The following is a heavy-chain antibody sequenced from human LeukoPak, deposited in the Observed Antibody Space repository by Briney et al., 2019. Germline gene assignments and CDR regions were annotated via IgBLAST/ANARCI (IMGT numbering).Heavy chain of an antibody. CDR1: GDSASSNLAT. D-gene: IGHD2-8*01. J-gene: IGHJ4*02. V-gene: IGHV6-1*01. CDR2: TYYGSKWSN. CDR3: ARALGVVFDY. Sequence: SQTLSLTCVISGDSASSNLATWNWIRQSPSRGLEWLGRTYYGSKWSNDYAVSVNSRLTINPDTSKNHFSLQLSFVTPEDTALYFCARALGVVFDYWGQGTLVTVSS.